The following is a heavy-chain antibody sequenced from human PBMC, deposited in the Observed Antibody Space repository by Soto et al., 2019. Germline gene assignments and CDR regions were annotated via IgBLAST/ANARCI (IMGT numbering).Heavy chain of an antibody. J-gene: IGHJ6*02. Sequence: ASVKVSCKASGYTFTGYYMHWVRQAPGQGLEWMGGINPNSGDTNYAQKFQGWVTMTMDTSINTADMELSRLRYDATAVYYCAREPYYDFWSGYSTYGMDVWGQGTTVTVSS. CDR3: AREPYYDFWSGYSTYGMDV. D-gene: IGHD3-3*01. V-gene: IGHV1-2*04. CDR2: INPNSGDT. CDR1: GYTFTGYY.